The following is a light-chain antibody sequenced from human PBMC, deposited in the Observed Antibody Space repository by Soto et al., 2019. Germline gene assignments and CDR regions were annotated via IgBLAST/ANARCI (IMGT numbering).Light chain of an antibody. J-gene: IGKJ1*01. CDR3: QQYYSFPFT. CDR2: AAS. CDR1: QSISGC. Sequence: DVQLTQSPSFLSASVGDRVTLTCRASQSISGCLAWYQQKPGKAPELLIYAASSLQSGVPSRFSGSGSGTDFTLTISCLQSEDFATYYCQQYYSFPFTFGQGTKVDIK. V-gene: IGKV1-39*01.